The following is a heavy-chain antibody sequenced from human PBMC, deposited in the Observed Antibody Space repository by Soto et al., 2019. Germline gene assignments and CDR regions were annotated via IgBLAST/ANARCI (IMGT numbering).Heavy chain of an antibody. CDR3: ARGGYDFWSGYYDGKDAFDI. J-gene: IGHJ3*02. D-gene: IGHD3-3*01. Sequence: EVQLVESGGGLVKPGGSLRLSCAASGFTFSSYSMNWVRQAPGKGLEWVSSISSSSSYIYYADSVKGRFTISRDNAKNSLYLQMNSLRGEDTAVYYCARGGYDFWSGYYDGKDAFDIWGQGTMVTVSS. CDR2: ISSSSSYI. CDR1: GFTFSSYS. V-gene: IGHV3-21*01.